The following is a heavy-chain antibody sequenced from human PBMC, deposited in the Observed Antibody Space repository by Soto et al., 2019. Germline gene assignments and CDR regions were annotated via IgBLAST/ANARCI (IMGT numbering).Heavy chain of an antibody. D-gene: IGHD6-13*01. J-gene: IGHJ4*02. CDR2: FDPEDGET. V-gene: IGHV1-24*01. Sequence: GASVKGSCKVSGYTLTELSMHWVRQAPGKGLEWMGGFDPEDGETIYAQKFQGRVTMTEDTSTDTAYMELSSLRSEDTAVYYCATDTNAAAGRFDYWGQGTLVTVSS. CDR3: ATDTNAAAGRFDY. CDR1: GYTLTELS.